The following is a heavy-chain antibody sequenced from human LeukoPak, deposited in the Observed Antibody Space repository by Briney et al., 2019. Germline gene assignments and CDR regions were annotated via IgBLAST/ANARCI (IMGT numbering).Heavy chain of an antibody. Sequence: SETLSLTCTVSGGSISSGGYYWSWIRQPPGKGLEWIGYIYHSGSTYYNPSLKSRVTISVDRSKNQFSLKLSSVTAADTAVYYCARYPKGEVILEWLKILDAFDIWGQGTMVTVSS. CDR3: ARYPKGEVILEWLKILDAFDI. J-gene: IGHJ3*02. CDR1: GGSISSGGYY. CDR2: IYHSGST. V-gene: IGHV4-30-2*01. D-gene: IGHD3-3*01.